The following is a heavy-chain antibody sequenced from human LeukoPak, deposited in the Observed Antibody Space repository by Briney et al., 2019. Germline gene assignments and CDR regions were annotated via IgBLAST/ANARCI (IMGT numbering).Heavy chain of an antibody. CDR2: MNPNSGNT. V-gene: IGHV1-8*01. CDR3: AGDSSSWYGGYDY. CDR1: GYTFTSYD. D-gene: IGHD6-13*01. J-gene: IGHJ4*02. Sequence: ASVTVSCKASGYTFTSYDINWVRQATGQGLEWMGWMNPNSGNTGYAQKFQGRVTMTRNTSISTAYMELSSLRSDDTAVYYCAGDSSSWYGGYDYWGQGTLVTVSS.